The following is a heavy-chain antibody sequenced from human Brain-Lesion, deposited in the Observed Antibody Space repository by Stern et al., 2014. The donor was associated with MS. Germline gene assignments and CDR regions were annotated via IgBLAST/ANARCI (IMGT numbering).Heavy chain of an antibody. J-gene: IGHJ4*02. CDR3: VKRGITEVRGVRLGDY. CDR1: GFTFSSYG. CDR2: ISYDGSDT. D-gene: IGHD3-10*01. V-gene: IGHV3-30*18. Sequence: VQPLESGGGVVQPGRSLRLTCTVSGFTFSSYGMHWGRQAPRKGLEWGSGISYDGSDTYYAESVKGRFTISRDNSKNTLYLEMRSLRHEDTAVYYCVKRGITEVRGVRLGDYWGPGTLVIVSS.